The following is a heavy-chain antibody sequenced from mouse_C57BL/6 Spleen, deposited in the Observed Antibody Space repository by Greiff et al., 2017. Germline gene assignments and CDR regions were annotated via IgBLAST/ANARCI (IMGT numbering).Heavy chain of an antibody. CDR2: IDPSDSYT. CDR1: GYTFTSYW. CDR3: ARGRSGYLDY. Sequence: QVQLQQPGAELVMPGASVKLSCTASGYTFTSYWMHWVKQRPGQGLEWIGEIDPSDSYTNYNQKFKGKSTLTVDKSSSTAYMQLSSLTSEDSAVYYCARGRSGYLDYWGHGTTLPVSS. D-gene: IGHD3-2*02. V-gene: IGHV1-69*01. J-gene: IGHJ2*01.